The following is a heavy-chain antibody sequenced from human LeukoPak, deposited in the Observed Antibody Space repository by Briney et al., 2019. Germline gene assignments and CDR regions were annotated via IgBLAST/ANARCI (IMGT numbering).Heavy chain of an antibody. V-gene: IGHV3-23*01. CDR3: AKVVYSGYYTPGDY. CDR1: GFTSSSYG. CDR2: ISASGVSK. D-gene: IGHD3-22*01. J-gene: IGHJ4*02. Sequence: GGTLRLSCAASGFTSSSYGMSWVRQAPGKGLEWVSAISASGVSKYYADSVKGRFTISRDKSKNTLYLQMNSLRAEDTAVYFCAKVVYSGYYTPGDYWGQGNLVTVSS.